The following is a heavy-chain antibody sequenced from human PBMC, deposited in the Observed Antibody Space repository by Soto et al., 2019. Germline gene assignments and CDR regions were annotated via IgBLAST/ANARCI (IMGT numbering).Heavy chain of an antibody. D-gene: IGHD3-22*01. V-gene: IGHV5-10-1*01. CDR2: IDPSDSQT. J-gene: IGHJ4*02. CDR1: VYSFAGYG. Sequence: PGESLKISCKGAVYSFAGYGITWVRQKPGKGLEWMGRIDPSDSQTYYSPSFRGHVTISVTKSITTVFLQWSSLRASDTAMYYCARQIYDSDTGPNFQYYFDSWGQGTPVTVS. CDR3: ARQIYDSDTGPNFQYYFDS.